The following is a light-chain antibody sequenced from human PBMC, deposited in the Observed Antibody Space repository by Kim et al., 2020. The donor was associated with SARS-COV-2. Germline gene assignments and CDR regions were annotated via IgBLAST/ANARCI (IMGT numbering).Light chain of an antibody. CDR1: SSNIGSNP. Sequence: GQRVTISCSGSSSNIGSNPVNWYQQLPGTAPKPLIYSNNQRPSGVPDRFSGSKSGTSASLAISGLQSEDEADYYCAAWDDSLNGVVFGGGTQLTVL. CDR3: AAWDDSLNGVV. CDR2: SNN. J-gene: IGLJ2*01. V-gene: IGLV1-44*01.